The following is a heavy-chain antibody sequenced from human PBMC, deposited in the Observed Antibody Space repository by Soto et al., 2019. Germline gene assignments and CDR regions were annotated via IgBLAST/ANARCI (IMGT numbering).Heavy chain of an antibody. CDR1: GFTFNDHY. CDR3: ARLEGLRLNDY. Sequence: QVQLVESGGDLVKPGGSLRLSCAASGFTFNDHYMTWFRLAPGKGLEWVSCISSTGGITKYADSVRGRFTVSRDNAKNSVCLQMDSLRYEDTAVYYCARLEGLRLNDYWGQGTLVTVSS. D-gene: IGHD6-25*01. V-gene: IGHV3-11*05. J-gene: IGHJ4*02. CDR2: ISSTGGIT.